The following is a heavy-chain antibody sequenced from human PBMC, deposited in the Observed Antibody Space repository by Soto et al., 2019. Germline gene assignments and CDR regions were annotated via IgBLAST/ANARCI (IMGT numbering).Heavy chain of an antibody. Sequence: PGGSLRLSCAASGFTFSTYVLSWVRQAPGKGLEWVSAVTGAGDNTYYADSVQGRFTISRDNSKNTVYLQLNSLRDEDTAVYYCAKSAFHGTAMVFDYWGQGTLVTVSS. V-gene: IGHV3-23*01. CDR1: GFTFSTYV. D-gene: IGHD5-18*01. CDR3: AKSAFHGTAMVFDY. J-gene: IGHJ4*02. CDR2: VTGAGDNT.